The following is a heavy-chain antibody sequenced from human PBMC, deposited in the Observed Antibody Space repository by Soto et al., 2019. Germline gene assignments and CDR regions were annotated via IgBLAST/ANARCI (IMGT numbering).Heavy chain of an antibody. D-gene: IGHD6-13*01. Sequence: GGSLRLSCAASGFTFDDYTMHWVRQAPGKGLEWVSLISWDGGSTYYADSVKGRFTISRDNSKNSLYLQMNSLRTEDTALYYCAKDIFSSSWYGYYYYGMYVWSQGTTVTVSS. CDR1: GFTFDDYT. V-gene: IGHV3-43*01. CDR3: AKDIFSSSWYGYYYYGMYV. CDR2: ISWDGGST. J-gene: IGHJ6*02.